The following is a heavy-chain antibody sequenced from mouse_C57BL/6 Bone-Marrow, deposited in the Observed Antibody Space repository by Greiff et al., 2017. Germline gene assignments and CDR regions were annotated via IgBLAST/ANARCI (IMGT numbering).Heavy chain of an antibody. Sequence: VQLQQSGPVLARPGASVKMSCKTSGYTFTSYWMHWVKQRPGQGLEWIGALYPGNSATRYNQKLKGKAKLTAVTSASTAYIELSSPTHEDSAVYYCTRGGIFDYWGQGTTLTVSS. V-gene: IGHV1-5*01. CDR3: TRGGIFDY. CDR1: GYTFTSYW. CDR2: LYPGNSAT. J-gene: IGHJ2*01.